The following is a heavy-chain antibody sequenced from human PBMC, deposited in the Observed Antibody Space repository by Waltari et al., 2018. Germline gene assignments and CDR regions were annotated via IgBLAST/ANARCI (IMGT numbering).Heavy chain of an antibody. D-gene: IGHD6-6*01. Sequence: TELSMHWVRQAPGKGLEWMGGFDPEDGETIYAQKFQGRVTMTEDTSTDTAYMELSSLRSEDTAVYYCATYGAARLVYYYGMDVWGQGTTVTVSS. CDR3: ATYGAARLVYYYGMDV. CDR2: FDPEDGET. CDR1: TELS. J-gene: IGHJ6*02. V-gene: IGHV1-24*01.